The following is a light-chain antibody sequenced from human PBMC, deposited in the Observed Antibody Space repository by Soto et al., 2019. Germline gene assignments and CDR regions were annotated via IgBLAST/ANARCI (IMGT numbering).Light chain of an antibody. J-gene: IGKJ2*01. CDR3: QEYDSTYT. CDR2: GAS. V-gene: IGKV3-20*01. Sequence: EIVLTQSPGTLSLSPGERATLSCRASQSVSSSYLAWYQQKPGQAPSLLIDGASSRATGIPDRFSGSGSGTDFTLTISRLEPEDLAVYYCQEYDSTYTFGQGTKLEIK. CDR1: QSVSSSY.